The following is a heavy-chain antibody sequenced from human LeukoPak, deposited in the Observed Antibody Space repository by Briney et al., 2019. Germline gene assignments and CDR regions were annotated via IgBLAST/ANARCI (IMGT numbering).Heavy chain of an antibody. CDR2: ISYDGSNK. CDR3: ARLGGAADNSDY. D-gene: IGHD6-13*01. V-gene: IGHV3-30-3*01. J-gene: IGHJ4*02. Sequence: GGSLRLSCAASGFTFSSYAMHWVRQAPGKGLEWVAVISYDGSNKYYADSVKGRFTISRDNSKNTLYLQMNSLRAEDTAVYYCARLGGAADNSDYWGQGTLVTVSS. CDR1: GFTFSSYA.